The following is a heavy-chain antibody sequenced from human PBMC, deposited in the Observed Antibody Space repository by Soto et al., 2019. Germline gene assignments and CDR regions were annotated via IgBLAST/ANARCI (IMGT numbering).Heavy chain of an antibody. CDR3: AREGQPAAGTTPHN. CDR1: GFTFSSYS. Sequence: GGSLRLSCAVSGFTFSSYSMNWVRQAPGKGLEWVSSIGGSGGYIYYADSVKGRFTISRDNSKNTLYVEMNSLSAEDTAVYYCAREGQPAAGTTPHNWGQRTLVTVSS. D-gene: IGHD6-13*01. CDR2: IGGSGGYI. J-gene: IGHJ4*02. V-gene: IGHV3-21*01.